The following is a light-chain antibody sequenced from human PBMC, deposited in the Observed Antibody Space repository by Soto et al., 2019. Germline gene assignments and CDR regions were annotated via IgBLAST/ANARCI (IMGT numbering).Light chain of an antibody. V-gene: IGLV2-14*01. Sequence: QSALTQPASVSGSPGQSITISCTGTSSDVGGYDYVSWYQQHPGKATKLMIYEVTNRPSGVSNRFSGSRSGNTASLTISGLLAEDEADYYCSSYTSRTSLSFVFGAGTKLTVL. CDR1: SSDVGGYDY. CDR3: SSYTSRTSLSFV. J-gene: IGLJ1*01. CDR2: EVT.